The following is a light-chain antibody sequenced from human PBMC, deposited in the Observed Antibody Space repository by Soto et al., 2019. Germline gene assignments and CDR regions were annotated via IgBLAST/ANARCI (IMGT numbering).Light chain of an antibody. Sequence: IQMTQSPSSLSASVGDGVTITCRASQDIRNDLAWYQQKPGKAPKLLIYDASNLETGVPSRFSGSGSGTDFTLTIRGLQPEDFATYYCQQSSGSRDWAFGQGTKGDIK. CDR1: QDIRND. J-gene: IGKJ1*01. CDR3: QQSSGSRDWA. V-gene: IGKV1-39*01. CDR2: DAS.